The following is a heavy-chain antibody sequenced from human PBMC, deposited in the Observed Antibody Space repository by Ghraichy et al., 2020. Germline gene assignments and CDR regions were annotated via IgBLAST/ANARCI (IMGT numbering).Heavy chain of an antibody. CDR1: GFSFSTSGMC. CDR2: IDWDDDK. CDR3: ARIPSSSWFFDY. Sequence: SGPTLVKPTQTLTLTCTFSGFSFSTSGMCVSWIRQPPGKALEWLARIDWDDDKYYSTSLKTRLTISKDTSKNQVVLTMTNMDPVDTATYYCARIPSSSWFFDYWGQGTLVTVSS. J-gene: IGHJ4*02. D-gene: IGHD6-13*01. V-gene: IGHV2-70*11.